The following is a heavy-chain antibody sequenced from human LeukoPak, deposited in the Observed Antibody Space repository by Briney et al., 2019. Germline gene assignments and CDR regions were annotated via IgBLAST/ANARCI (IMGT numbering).Heavy chain of an antibody. J-gene: IGHJ3*02. CDR1: GFTFSSYW. Sequence: GGSLRLSCAASGFTFSSYWMHWVRQAPGKGLVWFSRINSDGRSTSYADSVKGRFTVSRDNAKNTLYLQMNSLRAEDTAVYYCARVPKWELLDAFDIWGQGTMVTVSS. V-gene: IGHV3-74*01. D-gene: IGHD1-26*01. CDR2: INSDGRST. CDR3: ARVPKWELLDAFDI.